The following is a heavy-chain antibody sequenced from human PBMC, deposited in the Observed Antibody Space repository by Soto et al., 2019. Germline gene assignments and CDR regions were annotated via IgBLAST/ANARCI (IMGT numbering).Heavy chain of an antibody. J-gene: IGHJ4*02. D-gene: IGHD4-17*01. CDR3: ARVGTVLDY. V-gene: IGHV3-48*01. CDR2: ISSSSSTI. Sequence: EVQLVESGGGLVQPGGSLRLSCAASGFTFSSYSMNWVRQAPGKGLELVSYISSSSSTIYYADSVKGRFTISRDNAKNSLYLQMTILRAEDTAVYYCARVGTVLDYWGQGSLVTVSS. CDR1: GFTFSSYS.